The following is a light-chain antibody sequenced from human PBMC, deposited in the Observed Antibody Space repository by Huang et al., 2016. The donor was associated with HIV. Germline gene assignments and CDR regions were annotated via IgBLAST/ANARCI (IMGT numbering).Light chain of an antibody. V-gene: IGKV3-20*01. CDR1: QSVSRSY. J-gene: IGKJ1*01. CDR2: GAS. CDR3: QQYDNSPWT. Sequence: EIVSTQSPGTLSLSPGERATLSCRASQSVSRSYLAWYQQKPGQAPRLLIYGASSRATGIPDRFSGSGSGTDFTLTISRLEPEDFAVYYCQQYDNSPWTFGQGTKVEI.